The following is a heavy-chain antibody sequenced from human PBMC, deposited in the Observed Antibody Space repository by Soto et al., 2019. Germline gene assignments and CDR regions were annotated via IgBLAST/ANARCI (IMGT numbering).Heavy chain of an antibody. CDR1: GFTFSSYA. D-gene: IGHD2-2*01. Sequence: GGSLRLSCAASGFTFSSYAMKWVRQAPGKGLEWVSLIGESGTPTYYADSVKGRFTIPRDNSGNTLFLEMYSLRAEDTAVYYCARYIPGVRYYGMDVWGQGTTVTSP. V-gene: IGHV3-23*01. J-gene: IGHJ6*02. CDR3: ARYIPGVRYYGMDV. CDR2: IGESGTPT.